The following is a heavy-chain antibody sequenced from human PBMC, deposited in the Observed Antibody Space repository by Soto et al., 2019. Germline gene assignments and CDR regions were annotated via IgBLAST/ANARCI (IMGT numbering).Heavy chain of an antibody. CDR2: ISPDGAEK. V-gene: IGHV3-30*18. CDR3: AKDLAYSFYYFDY. D-gene: IGHD4-4*01. Sequence: GGSLRLSCAASGFTFSTYGMHWIRQTPGKGLESVAFISPDGAEKDYADSVKGRFTISRDNSKNTLYLQLNSLRGDDTAVYYCAKDLAYSFYYFDYWGQGTLVTVSS. CDR1: GFTFSTYG. J-gene: IGHJ4*02.